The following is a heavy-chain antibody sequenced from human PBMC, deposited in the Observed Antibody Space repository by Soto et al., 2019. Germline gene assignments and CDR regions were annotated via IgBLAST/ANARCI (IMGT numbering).Heavy chain of an antibody. J-gene: IGHJ4*02. CDR2: IKTDGSDT. CDR3: ARDFKDLG. V-gene: IGHV3-74*01. Sequence: GGSLNLSCASNGFPFSCYWMHWVRQAPGNGLVCVSRIKTDGSDTRYADFVKGRFTISRDNAENILYLQMSSLRAEDTAVYYCARDFKDLGWGQGP. CDR1: GFPFSCYW.